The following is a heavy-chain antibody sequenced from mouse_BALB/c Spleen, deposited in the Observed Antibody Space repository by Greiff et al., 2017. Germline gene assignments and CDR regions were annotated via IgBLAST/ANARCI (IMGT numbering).Heavy chain of an antibody. J-gene: IGHJ4*01. D-gene: IGHD1-1*02. V-gene: IGHV2-4*02. CDR1: GFSLTGYG. CDR2: IWSGGST. Sequence: QVQLKQSGPGLVAPSQSLSITCTVSGFSLTGYGVNWVRQPPGKGLEWLGVIWSGGSTDYNAAFISRLSISKDNSKSQVFFKMNSLQADDTAIYYCARNNGVGYAMDYWGQGTSVTVSA. CDR3: ARNNGVGYAMDY.